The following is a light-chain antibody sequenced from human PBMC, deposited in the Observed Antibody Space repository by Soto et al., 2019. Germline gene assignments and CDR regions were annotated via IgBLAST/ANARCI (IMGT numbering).Light chain of an antibody. J-gene: IGKJ1*01. CDR1: QSLSSGY. Sequence: EIVLTQSPGTLSLSPGERATLSCRASQSLSSGYLAWYQQKPGQAPRLLISGASSRATGIPDRFSGSGSGTDFTLTISSLQAEDVAVYYCQQYYSTPWTFGQGTKVDI. CDR2: GAS. V-gene: IGKV3-20*01. CDR3: QQYYSTPWT.